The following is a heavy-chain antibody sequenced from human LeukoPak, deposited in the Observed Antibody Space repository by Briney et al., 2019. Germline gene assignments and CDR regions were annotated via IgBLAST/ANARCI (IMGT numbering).Heavy chain of an antibody. V-gene: IGHV1-18*01. D-gene: IGHD2-2*01. Sequence: ASVTVSCKASGYTFTSYGISWVRQAPGQGLEWMGWISDYNGNTNYAQMVQGRVTMTTDTSTSTAYMEVRSLRPDDTAMYYCARDAGDIVTVPSAISVPWGQGTLVTVSS. J-gene: IGHJ5*02. CDR1: GYTFTSYG. CDR3: ARDAGDIVTVPSAISVP. CDR2: ISDYNGNT.